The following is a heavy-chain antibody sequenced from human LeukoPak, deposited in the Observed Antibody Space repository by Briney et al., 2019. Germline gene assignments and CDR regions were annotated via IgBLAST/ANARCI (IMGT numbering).Heavy chain of an antibody. CDR1: GFTFSAYG. Sequence: PGGSLRLSCAVSGFTFSAYGMHWVRQAPGKGLEWVAVISSDGSYQAYADSVKGRFTVFRDSTKNTLYLQLNSLRPEDTGLYYCAREGRRDGYNYKDYWGQGTQVSVSS. CDR3: AREGRRDGYNYKDY. D-gene: IGHD5-24*01. V-gene: IGHV3-30*04. CDR2: ISSDGSYQ. J-gene: IGHJ4*02.